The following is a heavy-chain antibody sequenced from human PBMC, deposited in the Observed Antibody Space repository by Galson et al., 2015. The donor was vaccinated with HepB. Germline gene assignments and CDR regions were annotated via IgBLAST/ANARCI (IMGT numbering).Heavy chain of an antibody. J-gene: IGHJ2*01. CDR1: GGTFNNYA. Sequence: SVRVSCKASGGTFNNYAINWVRQAPGQGLEWVGGIIPVFGTANYAQNLQGRVTITADEATTSAYMQLNSLRPEDTAVYYCARVRAPVAARYWYYDHWGRGTLVTVSS. CDR3: ARVRAPVAARYWYYDH. V-gene: IGHV1-69*13. CDR2: IIPVFGTA. D-gene: IGHD6-19*01.